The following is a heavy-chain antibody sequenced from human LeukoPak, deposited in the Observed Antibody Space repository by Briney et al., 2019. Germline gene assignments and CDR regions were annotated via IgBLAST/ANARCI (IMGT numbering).Heavy chain of an antibody. D-gene: IGHD6-13*01. CDR3: AKGEGWQQPYYYYMDV. CDR2: VNKDGTEK. Sequence: GSLRLSCAAYQLTFSSYCMTWLRQGPGKGLEWVATVNKDGTEKYYVDSVKGRFTISRDNSKNTLYLQMNSLTAEDTAVYYCAKGEGWQQPYYYYMDVWGKGTTVTISS. V-gene: IGHV3-7*01. CDR1: QLTFSSYC. J-gene: IGHJ6*03.